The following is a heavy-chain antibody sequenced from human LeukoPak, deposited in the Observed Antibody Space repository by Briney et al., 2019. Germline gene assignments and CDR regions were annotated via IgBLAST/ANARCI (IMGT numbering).Heavy chain of an antibody. Sequence: ASVKVSCKASGYTFTSYDINWVRQATGQGLEWMGWMNPNSGNTGYAQKFQGRVTMTRNTSISTAYMELSSLRSEDTAVYYCARNYGDYVGYYYYYYMDVWGKGTTVTVSS. V-gene: IGHV1-8*01. J-gene: IGHJ6*03. CDR1: GYTFTSYD. D-gene: IGHD4-17*01. CDR2: MNPNSGNT. CDR3: ARNYGDYVGYYYYYYMDV.